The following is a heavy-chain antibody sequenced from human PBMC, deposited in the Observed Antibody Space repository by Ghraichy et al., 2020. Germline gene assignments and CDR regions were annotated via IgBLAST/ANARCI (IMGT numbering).Heavy chain of an antibody. D-gene: IGHD2-2*01. CDR3: ARDGVPAAYYYYGMDV. CDR1: GGSISSGGYY. J-gene: IGHJ6*02. Sequence: SETLSLTCTVSGGSISSGGYYWSWIRQHPGKGLEWIGYIYYSGSTYYNPSLKSRVTISVDTSKNQFSLKLSSVTAADTAVYYCARDGVPAAYYYYGMDVWGQGTTVTVSS. V-gene: IGHV4-31*03. CDR2: IYYSGST.